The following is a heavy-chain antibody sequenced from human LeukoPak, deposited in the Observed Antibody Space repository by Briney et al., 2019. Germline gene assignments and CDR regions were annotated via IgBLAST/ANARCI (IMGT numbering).Heavy chain of an antibody. D-gene: IGHD6-19*01. CDR2: IYTSGST. V-gene: IGHV4-4*07. CDR3: ARVYSSGWRGNDAFDI. J-gene: IGHJ3*02. CDR1: GGSISSYY. Sequence: SETLSLTCTVSGGSISSYYWSWIRQPAGKGLEWIGRIYTSGSTNYNPSLKSRVTMSVDTSKNQFSLKLSSVTAADTAVYYCARVYSSGWRGNDAFDIWGQGTMVTVSS.